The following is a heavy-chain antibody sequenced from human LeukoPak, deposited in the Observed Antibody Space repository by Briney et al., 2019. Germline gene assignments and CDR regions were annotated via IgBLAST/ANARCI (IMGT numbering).Heavy chain of an antibody. CDR1: GGSISSYY. CDR2: IYYSGST. D-gene: IGHD3-22*01. Sequence: SETLSLTCTVSGGSISSYYWSWIRQPPGKGLEWIGYIYYSGSTNYNPSLKSRDTISVDTSKNQFSLKLSSVTAADTAVYYCARVVKYYYDSSGYFDYWGQGTLVTVSS. V-gene: IGHV4-59*01. CDR3: ARVVKYYYDSSGYFDY. J-gene: IGHJ4*02.